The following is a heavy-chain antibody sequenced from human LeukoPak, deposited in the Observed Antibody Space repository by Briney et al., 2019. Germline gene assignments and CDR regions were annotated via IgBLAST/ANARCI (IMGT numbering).Heavy chain of an antibody. J-gene: IGHJ4*02. CDR1: GGSFSGYY. CDR2: INHSGST. CDR3: ARQRMVRGRPIDY. V-gene: IGHV4-34*01. D-gene: IGHD3-10*01. Sequence: SETLSLTCAVYGGSFSGYYWSWIRQPPGKGLEWIGEINHSGSTNYNPSLKSRVTISVDTSKNQFSLELSSVTAADTAVYYCARQRMVRGRPIDYWGQGTLVTVSS.